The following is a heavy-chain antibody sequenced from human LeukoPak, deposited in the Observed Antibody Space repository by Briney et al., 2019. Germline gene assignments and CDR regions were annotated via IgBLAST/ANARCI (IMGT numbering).Heavy chain of an antibody. Sequence: ASVKVSCKASGYTFTSYDINWVRQATGQGLEWVGWMNPNSGNTGYAQKFQGRVTMTRNTSISTAYMELSSLRSADTAVYYCARALRITIFGGVIKYYFDYWGQGTLVTVSS. CDR3: ARALRITIFGGVIKYYFDY. D-gene: IGHD3-3*01. J-gene: IGHJ4*02. V-gene: IGHV1-8*01. CDR1: GYTFTSYD. CDR2: MNPNSGNT.